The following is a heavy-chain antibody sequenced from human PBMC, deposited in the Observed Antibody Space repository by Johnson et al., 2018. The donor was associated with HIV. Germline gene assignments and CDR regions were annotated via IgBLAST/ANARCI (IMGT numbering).Heavy chain of an antibody. V-gene: IGHV3-13*01. J-gene: IGHJ3*02. CDR3: ANPTGSDAFDI. Sequence: VQLVESGGGLVQPGGSLRLSCAASGFTFSSYDMHWVRQATGKGLEWVSAIGTAGDTYYPGSVKGRFTISRENAKNSLYLQMNSLRAEDTAVYYCANPTGSDAFDIWGQGTMVTVSS. CDR1: GFTFSSYD. CDR2: IGTAGDT. D-gene: IGHD1-1*01.